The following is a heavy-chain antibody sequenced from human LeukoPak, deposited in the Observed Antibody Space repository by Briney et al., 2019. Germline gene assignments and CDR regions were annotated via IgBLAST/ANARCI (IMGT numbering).Heavy chain of an antibody. CDR2: ISGSDATT. CDR3: AKEKWLRFDS. J-gene: IGHJ4*02. CDR1: GFTFSSYG. Sequence: GGSLRLSCAASGFTFSSYGMSWVRQAPGKGLERVSAISGSDATTYYADSVKGRFTISRDSSKNTVFLQMNNLRADDTAVYFCAKEKWLRFDSWGQGTLVTVSS. V-gene: IGHV3-23*01. D-gene: IGHD5-12*01.